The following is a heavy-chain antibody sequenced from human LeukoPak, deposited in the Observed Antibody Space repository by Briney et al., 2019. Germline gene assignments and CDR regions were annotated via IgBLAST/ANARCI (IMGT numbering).Heavy chain of an antibody. Sequence: SETLSLTCAVYGGSFSGYYWSWIRQPPGKGLEWIGEINHSGSTNYNPSLKSRVTISVDTSKNQFSLKLSSVTAADTAVYYCARRGSYIAAAGSYVNYWGQGTLVTVSS. CDR3: ARRGSYIAAAGSYVNY. D-gene: IGHD6-13*01. V-gene: IGHV4-34*01. CDR1: GGSFSGYY. CDR2: INHSGST. J-gene: IGHJ4*02.